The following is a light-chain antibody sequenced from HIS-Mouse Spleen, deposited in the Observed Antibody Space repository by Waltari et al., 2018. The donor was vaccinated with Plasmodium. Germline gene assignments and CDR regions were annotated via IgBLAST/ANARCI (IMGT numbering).Light chain of an antibody. Sequence: SYELTQPPSVSVSTGQTASIPCSGDKLGDKYACWYQQKPGQSPVLVIYQDSKRPSGIPERVSGSNSGNTATLTISGTQAMDEADYYCQAWDSSTVVFGGGTKLTVL. J-gene: IGLJ2*01. V-gene: IGLV3-1*01. CDR3: QAWDSSTVV. CDR1: KLGDKY. CDR2: QDS.